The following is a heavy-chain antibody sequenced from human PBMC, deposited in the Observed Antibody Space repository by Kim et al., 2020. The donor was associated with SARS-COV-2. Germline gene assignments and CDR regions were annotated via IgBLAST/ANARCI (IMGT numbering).Heavy chain of an antibody. Sequence: GGSLRLSCAASGFTFSNYCMHWVRQAPGKGLEWVSVIWYDGNKTYYTDSVKGRFTISRDNSKNTLYLQMNSLRAEDTAVYYCASPLYCSGGSCYLWGQGTLVTVSS. CDR1: GFTFSNYC. CDR3: ASPLYCSGGSCYL. J-gene: IGHJ4*02. V-gene: IGHV3-33*01. CDR2: IWYDGNKT. D-gene: IGHD2-15*01.